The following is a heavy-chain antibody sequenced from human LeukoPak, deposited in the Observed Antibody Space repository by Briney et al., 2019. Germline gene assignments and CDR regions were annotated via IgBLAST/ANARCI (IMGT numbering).Heavy chain of an antibody. J-gene: IGHJ5*02. D-gene: IGHD3-10*01. V-gene: IGHV4-34*01. CDR2: INHSGST. CDR1: GGYFSCYY. CDR3: ASSSGSYSSKHNWFDP. Sequence: SETLSLTYAVYGGYFSCYYWSGMRERPGKGLEYNGEINHSGSTNYNPSLKSRVTISVDTSKNQFSLKLSSVTAADTAVYYCASSSGSYSSKHNWFDPWGQGTLVTVSS.